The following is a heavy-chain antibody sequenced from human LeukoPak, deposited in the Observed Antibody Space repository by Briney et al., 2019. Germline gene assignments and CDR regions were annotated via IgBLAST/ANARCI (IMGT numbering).Heavy chain of an antibody. CDR1: GGSFSGYY. Sequence: SETLSLTCAVYGGSFSGYYWSWIRQPPGKGLEWIGEINHSGGTNYNPSLKSRVTISVDTPKNQFSLKLSSVTAADTAVYYCARSGYSSSLRPYYYGMDVWGQGTTVTVSS. J-gene: IGHJ6*02. V-gene: IGHV4-34*01. CDR2: INHSGGT. D-gene: IGHD6-6*01. CDR3: ARSGYSSSLRPYYYGMDV.